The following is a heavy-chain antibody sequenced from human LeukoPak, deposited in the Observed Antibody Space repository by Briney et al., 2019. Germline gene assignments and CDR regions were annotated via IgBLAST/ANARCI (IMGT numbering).Heavy chain of an antibody. CDR1: GFTFDDYA. J-gene: IGHJ4*02. Sequence: GGSLRLSCAASGFTFDDYAMHWVRQAPGKGLEWVSGISWNSGSIGYADSVKGRFTISRDNAKNSLYLQMNSLRAEDTALYYCAKLGGLGSYYNGAIDYWGQGTLVTVSS. CDR3: AKLGGLGSYYNGAIDY. V-gene: IGHV3-9*01. CDR2: ISWNSGSI. D-gene: IGHD3-10*01.